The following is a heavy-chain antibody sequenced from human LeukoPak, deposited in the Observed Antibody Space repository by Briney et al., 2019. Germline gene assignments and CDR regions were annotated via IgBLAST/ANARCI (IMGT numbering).Heavy chain of an antibody. Sequence: PSETLSLTCAVYGGSFSDYYWNWIRQPPGKGLEWIGEITHNGSTNYNPSLKSRVTISIDTSKNQFSLKLSSVTAADTAVYYCARSRRTTNYYSYYMDVWGKGTTAIVSS. CDR3: ARSRRTTNYYSYYMDV. CDR1: GGSFSDYY. D-gene: IGHD1-26*01. V-gene: IGHV4-34*01. J-gene: IGHJ6*03. CDR2: ITHNGST.